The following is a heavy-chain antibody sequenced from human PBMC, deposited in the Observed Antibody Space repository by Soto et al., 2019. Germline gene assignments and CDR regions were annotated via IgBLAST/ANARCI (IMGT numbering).Heavy chain of an antibody. Sequence: GGSLRLSCAAAGFTFDNYYRSWIRQAPGKGLEWVSYISSNDGTTYYADSLKGRFAISRDNAKNSLYLQMNSLRAEDTAVYYCAREINYSRYPRVIDYWGQGTLVTVSS. CDR3: AREINYSRYPRVIDY. CDR1: GFTFDNYY. J-gene: IGHJ4*02. D-gene: IGHD1-7*01. CDR2: ISSNDGTT. V-gene: IGHV3-11*01.